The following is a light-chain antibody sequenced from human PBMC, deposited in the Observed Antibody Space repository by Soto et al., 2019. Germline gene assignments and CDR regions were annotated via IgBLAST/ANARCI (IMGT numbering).Light chain of an antibody. CDR1: SSDVGGYNY. Sequence: QSALAQPRAVSGSPGQSVTISCTGTSSDVGGYNYVSWYQQHPGKAPKLMIYDVSKRPSGVPDRFSGSKSGNTASLTISGLQAEDEADYYRCSYPGSYKTVFATGTKVTVL. CDR2: DVS. J-gene: IGLJ1*01. CDR3: CSYPGSYKTV. V-gene: IGLV2-11*01.